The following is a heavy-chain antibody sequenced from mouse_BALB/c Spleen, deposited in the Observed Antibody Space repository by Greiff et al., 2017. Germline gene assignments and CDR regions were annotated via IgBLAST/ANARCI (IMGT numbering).Heavy chain of an antibody. CDR3: ARRDYDGRSPFDY. CDR2: IYPGDGDT. J-gene: IGHJ2*01. D-gene: IGHD2-4*01. V-gene: IGHV1-80*01. CDR1: GYAFSSYW. Sequence: VQLQQSGAELVRPGSSVKISCTASGYAFSSYWMNWVKQRPGQGLEWIGHIYPGDGDTNYNGKFKGKATMTADKSSSTAYMQLSSLTSEDSAVYFCARRDYDGRSPFDYWGQGTTRTVSS.